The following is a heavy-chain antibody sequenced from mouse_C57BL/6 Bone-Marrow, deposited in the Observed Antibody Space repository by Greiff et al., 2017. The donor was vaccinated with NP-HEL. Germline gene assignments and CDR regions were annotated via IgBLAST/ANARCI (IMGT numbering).Heavy chain of an antibody. J-gene: IGHJ1*03. Sequence: EVTLVESGGDLVKPGGSLKLSCAASGFTFSSYGLSWVRQTPDKRLEWVATISSGGSYTYYTDSVKGRFTISRDKAKNTLYLQMSSLKSEDTAMYYCARRGLLQYFDVWGTGTTVTVSS. CDR3: ARRGLLQYFDV. D-gene: IGHD2-3*01. CDR1: GFTFSSYG. CDR2: ISSGGSYT. V-gene: IGHV5-6*02.